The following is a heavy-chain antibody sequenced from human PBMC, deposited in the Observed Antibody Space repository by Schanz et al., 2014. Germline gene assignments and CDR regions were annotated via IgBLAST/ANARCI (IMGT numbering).Heavy chain of an antibody. V-gene: IGHV3-23*04. Sequence: EVQLAESGGGLVQPGGSLRLSCAASGFSFSSYAMGWVRQARGKGLEWVSAMNESHSTIYYADSVRGRFTISRDNAENTLFLQMNSLRAEDTGLYFCARGGSGSHYRLDYWGQGTLDTVSS. CDR2: MNESHSTI. D-gene: IGHD1-26*01. CDR3: ARGGSGSHYRLDY. J-gene: IGHJ4*02. CDR1: GFSFSSYA.